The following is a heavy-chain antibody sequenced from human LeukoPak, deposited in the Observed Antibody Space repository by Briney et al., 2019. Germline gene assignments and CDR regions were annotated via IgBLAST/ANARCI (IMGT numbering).Heavy chain of an antibody. CDR3: ARDHGYSRAFDI. CDR1: GFTVSSNY. CDR2: IYSGGST. Sequence: GGSLRLSCAASGFTVSSNYMSWVRQAPGKGLEWVSVIYSGGSTYYADSVKGRFIISRDNSKNTLYLQMNSLRVEDTAVYYCARDHGYSRAFDIWGQGTMVTVSS. V-gene: IGHV3-66*01. D-gene: IGHD5-24*01. J-gene: IGHJ3*02.